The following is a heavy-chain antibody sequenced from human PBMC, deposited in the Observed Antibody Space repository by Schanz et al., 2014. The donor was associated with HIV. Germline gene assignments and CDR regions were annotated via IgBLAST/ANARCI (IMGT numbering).Heavy chain of an antibody. CDR1: GFTFSSYW. D-gene: IGHD3-10*01. CDR3: ARDSGPGIY. Sequence: EVQLVESGGLVVQPGGSLRLSCAASGFTFSSYWMSWVRQAPGKGLEWVANIKQDGSEKHYVASVKGRFTISRDNAKNSLYLQMSSLRADDTAVYYCARDSGPGIYWGQGTLVTVSS. J-gene: IGHJ4*02. V-gene: IGHV3-7*01. CDR2: IKQDGSEK.